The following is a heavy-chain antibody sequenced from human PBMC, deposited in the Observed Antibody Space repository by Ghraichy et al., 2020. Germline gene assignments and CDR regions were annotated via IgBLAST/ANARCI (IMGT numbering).Heavy chain of an antibody. D-gene: IGHD5-12*01. CDR2: IYYSGST. CDR3: ARGGDYYYYYGMDV. Sequence: SETLSLTCTVSGGSISSYYWSWIRQPPGKGLEWIGYIYYSGSTNYNPSLKSRVTISVDTSKNQFSLKLSSVTAADTAVYYCARGGDYYYYYGMDVWGQGTTVTVSS. J-gene: IGHJ6*02. CDR1: GGSISSYY. V-gene: IGHV4-59*01.